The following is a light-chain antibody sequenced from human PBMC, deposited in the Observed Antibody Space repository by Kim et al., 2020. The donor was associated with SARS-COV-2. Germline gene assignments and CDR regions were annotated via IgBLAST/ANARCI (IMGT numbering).Light chain of an antibody. CDR2: GNS. CDR1: SSNNGAGYD. V-gene: IGLV1-40*01. J-gene: IGLJ3*02. Sequence: VTTSCTGSSSNNGAGYDVHWYQQLPGTAPKLLIYGNSNRPSGVPDRFSGSKSGTSASLAITGLQAEDEADYYCQSYDSSLSGYWVFGGGTQLTVL. CDR3: QSYDSSLSGYWV.